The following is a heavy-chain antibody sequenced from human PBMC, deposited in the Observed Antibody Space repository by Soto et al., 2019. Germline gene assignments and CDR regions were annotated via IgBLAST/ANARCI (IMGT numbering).Heavy chain of an antibody. CDR1: GFTFSSYG. CDR3: AKDKGSGGYDSNYFYYGMDV. J-gene: IGHJ6*02. CDR2: ISYDVSNK. D-gene: IGHD5-12*01. Sequence: GGSLRLSCAASGFTFSSYGMHWVRQAPGKGLEWVAAISYDVSNKYYANSVKGRFTISRDNSKNTLYLQMNSLRVEDTAVYYCAKDKGSGGYDSNYFYYGMDVWGQGTTVTV. V-gene: IGHV3-30*18.